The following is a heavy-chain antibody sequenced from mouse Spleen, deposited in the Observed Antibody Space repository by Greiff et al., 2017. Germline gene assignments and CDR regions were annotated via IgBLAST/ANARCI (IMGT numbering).Heavy chain of an antibody. CDR2: ISSGGSYT. V-gene: IGHV5-9-3*01. J-gene: IGHJ4*01. CDR3: ATYAMDY. Sequence: EVQLVESGGGLVKPGGSLKLSCAASGFTFSSYAMSWVRQTPEKRLEWVATISSGGSYTYYPDSVKGRFTISRDNAKNTLYLQMSSLRSEDTAMYYCATYAMDYWGQGTSVTVSS. CDR1: GFTFSSYA.